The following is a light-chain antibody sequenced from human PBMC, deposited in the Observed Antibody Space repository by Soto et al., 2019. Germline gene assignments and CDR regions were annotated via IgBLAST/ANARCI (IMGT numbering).Light chain of an antibody. V-gene: IGLV2-8*01. J-gene: IGLJ2*01. CDR3: SSYAGSNNFVV. CDR2: EVS. CDR1: SSDVGGYNY. Sequence: QSALTQPPSASGSPGQSVTISCTGTSSDVGGYNYVSWYQQQPGKAPKLMIYEVSKRPSGVPDRFSGSKSGNTASLTVSGLQAEDEAEYYCSSYAGSNNFVVFGGGTKLTVL.